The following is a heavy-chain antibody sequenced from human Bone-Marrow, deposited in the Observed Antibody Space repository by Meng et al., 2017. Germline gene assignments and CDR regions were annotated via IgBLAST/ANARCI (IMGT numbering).Heavy chain of an antibody. D-gene: IGHD2/OR15-2a*01. V-gene: IGHV4-31*03. J-gene: IGHJ3*02. CDR1: GDSITSCGYY. CDR2: NYYSGST. CDR3: ASGLWINAFDT. Sequence: VSLHGSVPGLVKPSQTLSPACTVSGDSITSCGYYWTWIRQHPGKGLEWIGYNYYSGSTSYNPSLKNRLSISIDTSKNQFSLKLSSVTAADTAMYYCASGLWINAFDTWGQGTVVTVSS.